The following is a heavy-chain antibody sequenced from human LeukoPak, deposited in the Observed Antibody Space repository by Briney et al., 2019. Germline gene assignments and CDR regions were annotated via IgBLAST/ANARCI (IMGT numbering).Heavy chain of an antibody. CDR1: GFTFSTYS. V-gene: IGHV3-69-1*01. D-gene: IGHD6-13*01. J-gene: IGHJ4*02. CDR3: ARAGYSASWLDY. CDR2: ISSSSTI. Sequence: GGSLRLSCAASGFTFSTYSMNWVRQAPGKGLEWVSSISSSSTIYYADSVKGRFTISRDNAKNSLYLQMNSLRAEDTAVYYCARAGYSASWLDYWGQGTLVTVSS.